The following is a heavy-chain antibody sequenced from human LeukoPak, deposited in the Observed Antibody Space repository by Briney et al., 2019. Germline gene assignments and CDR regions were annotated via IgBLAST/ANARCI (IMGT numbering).Heavy chain of an antibody. V-gene: IGHV4-59*01. CDR1: GGSISSYY. Sequence: TTSETLSLTCTVSGGSISSYYWSWIRQPPGKGLEWIGYIYYSGSTNYNPPLKSRVTISVDTSKNQFSLKLSSVTAADTAVYYCARWAIVGATGFDYWGQGTLVTVSS. D-gene: IGHD1-26*01. CDR3: ARWAIVGATGFDY. CDR2: IYYSGST. J-gene: IGHJ4*02.